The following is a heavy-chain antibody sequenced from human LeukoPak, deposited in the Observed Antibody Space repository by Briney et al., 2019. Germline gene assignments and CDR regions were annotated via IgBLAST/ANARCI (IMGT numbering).Heavy chain of an antibody. D-gene: IGHD3-22*01. V-gene: IGHV4-30-4*08. Sequence: KPSETLSLTCTVSGGSISSGGYYWSWIRQHPGKGLEWIGYIYYSGSTYYNPSLKSRVTISVDTSKNQFSLRLSSVTAADTAVYYCARAISSTMIPSWYFDLWGRGTLVTVSS. J-gene: IGHJ2*01. CDR2: IYYSGST. CDR1: GGSISSGGYY. CDR3: ARAISSTMIPSWYFDL.